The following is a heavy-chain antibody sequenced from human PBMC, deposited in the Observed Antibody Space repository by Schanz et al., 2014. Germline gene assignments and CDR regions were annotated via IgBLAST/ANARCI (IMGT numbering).Heavy chain of an antibody. V-gene: IGHV1-18*01. D-gene: IGHD2-2*02. CDR1: GYTFTSYG. J-gene: IGHJ6*03. Sequence: QVQLVQSGAEVKKPGASVKVSCKASGYTFTSYGISWVRQAPGQGLEWMGWISPYNGNTNYAQKLQDRVRITADKSTSTAYMELSSLRSDDTAVYYCAGTYCSSTSCYTGYYYMDVWGKGTTVTVSS. CDR2: ISPYNGNT. CDR3: AGTYCSSTSCYTGYYYMDV.